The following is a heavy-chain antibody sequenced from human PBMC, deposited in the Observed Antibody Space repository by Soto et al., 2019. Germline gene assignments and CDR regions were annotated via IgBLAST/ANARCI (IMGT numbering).Heavy chain of an antibody. J-gene: IGHJ6*02. CDR1: GGSVSSGSYY. Sequence: SETLSLTCTVSGGSVSSGSYYWTWIRQPPGKGLEWIGEIHHSGSTNYNPSLKSRVTISVDTSQKQFSLKLSSVTAADTAVFYCARGRRGYRDYGGGKYYYYGMDVWGQGTTVTVSS. D-gene: IGHD5-12*01. CDR2: IHHSGST. V-gene: IGHV4-39*07. CDR3: ARGRRGYRDYGGGKYYYYGMDV.